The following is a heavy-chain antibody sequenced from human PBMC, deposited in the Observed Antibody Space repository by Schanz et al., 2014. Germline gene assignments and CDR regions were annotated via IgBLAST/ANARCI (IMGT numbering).Heavy chain of an antibody. V-gene: IGHV3-33*06. CDR1: GFTFSSYG. CDR3: AKGRFGELSAFDI. J-gene: IGHJ3*02. CDR2: IWYDGSNK. D-gene: IGHD3-10*01. Sequence: QVQLVESGGGVVQPGRSLRLSCAASGFTFSSYGMHWVRQAPGKGLEWVAVIWYDGSNKYYADSVKGRFTISRDNSKNTLYLQMNSLRAGDAAVYYCAKGRFGELSAFDIWGQGTMVTVSS.